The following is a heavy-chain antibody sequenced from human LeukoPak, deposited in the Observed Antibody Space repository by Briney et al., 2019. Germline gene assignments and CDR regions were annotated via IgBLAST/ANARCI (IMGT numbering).Heavy chain of an antibody. J-gene: IGHJ4*02. V-gene: IGHV3-23*01. CDR1: GLSFSTYA. Sequence: PGGSLRLSCAASGLSFSTYAMSWVRQAPGKGLEWVSSISNTGGSTYYADSVKGRFTISRDNSKNTLNLQMNSLRAEDTAVYYCAKDWAGGSSFVFDYWGQGTLATVSS. CDR3: AKDWAGGSSFVFDY. D-gene: IGHD3-10*01. CDR2: ISNTGGST.